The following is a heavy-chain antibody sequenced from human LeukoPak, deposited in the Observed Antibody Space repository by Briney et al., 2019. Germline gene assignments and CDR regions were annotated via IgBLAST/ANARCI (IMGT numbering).Heavy chain of an antibody. V-gene: IGHV4-4*07. CDR3: ARDNYYGSGSYCTTPL. J-gene: IGHJ4*02. CDR2: IYTSGST. Sequence: SETLSLTCTVSGGSISSYYWSWIRQPAGKGLEWIGRIYTSGSTNYNPSLKSRVTMSVDTSKNQFSLKLSSVTAADTAVYYCARDNYYGSGSYCTTPLWGQGTLVTVSS. CDR1: GGSISSYY. D-gene: IGHD3-10*01.